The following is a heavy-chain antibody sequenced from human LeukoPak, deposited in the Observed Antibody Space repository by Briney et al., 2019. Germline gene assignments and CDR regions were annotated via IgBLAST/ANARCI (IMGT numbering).Heavy chain of an antibody. V-gene: IGHV1-2*02. Sequence: GASVKVSCKASGYTFTGYYIHWVRQAPGQGLEWMGWINPNSGGTNYAQQIQGRVTMTRDTSISTVYMELGRLRPDDTAVYYCARGRYSSGWYWFDPWGQGTLVTVSS. D-gene: IGHD6-19*01. CDR3: ARGRYSSGWYWFDP. CDR1: GYTFTGYY. J-gene: IGHJ5*02. CDR2: INPNSGGT.